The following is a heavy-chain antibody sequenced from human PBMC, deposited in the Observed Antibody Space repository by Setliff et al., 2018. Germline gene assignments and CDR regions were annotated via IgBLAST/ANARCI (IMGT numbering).Heavy chain of an antibody. D-gene: IGHD1-1*01. CDR3: ARLTYNLYYYYLDV. V-gene: IGHV1-18*01. CDR1: GFAFSSSG. J-gene: IGHJ6*03. Sequence: ASVKVSCKASGFAFSSSGISWVRQAPGQGLEWMGWTSVYNGNTNYAQTFQDRVTMTTDTSTNTAYLDLRNLRSDDTAVYYCARLTYNLYYYYLDVWGKGTPVTV. CDR2: TSVYNGNT.